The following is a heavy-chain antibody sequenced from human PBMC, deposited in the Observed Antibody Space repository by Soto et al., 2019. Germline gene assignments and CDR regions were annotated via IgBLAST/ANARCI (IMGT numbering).Heavy chain of an antibody. J-gene: IGHJ4*02. D-gene: IGHD7-27*01. Sequence: LRVAWAADGCTFRDDYRTWSRQAPGKGLEWVSYISNTGNIIHYADSVRGRFTISRDNAKKTLYLQMHSLRAEDTAVYYCATGYYFDHWGQGTLVTVSS. CDR3: ATGYYFDH. V-gene: IGHV3-11*04. CDR2: ISNTGNII. CDR1: GCTFRDDY.